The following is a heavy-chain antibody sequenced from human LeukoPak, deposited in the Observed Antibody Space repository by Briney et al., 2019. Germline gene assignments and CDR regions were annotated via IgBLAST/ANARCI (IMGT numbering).Heavy chain of an antibody. J-gene: IGHJ3*02. CDR1: GYTFTSYY. CDR3: ATPGKEYSSGPHDAFDI. D-gene: IGHD6-19*01. V-gene: IGHV1-46*01. CDR2: INPSGGST. Sequence: WAPVKVSCKASGYTFTSYYMHWVRQAPGQGLEWMGIINPSGGSTSYAQKFQGRVTMTRDTSTSTVYMELSSLRSGDTAVYYCATPGKEYSSGPHDAFDIWGQGIMVTVSS.